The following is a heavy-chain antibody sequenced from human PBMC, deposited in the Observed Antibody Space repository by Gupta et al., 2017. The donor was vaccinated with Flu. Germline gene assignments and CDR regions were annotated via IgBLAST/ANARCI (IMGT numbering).Heavy chain of an antibody. D-gene: IGHD1-1*01. CDR2: ISYDGSNE. J-gene: IGHJ6*03. CDR3: ARAPDTKLRYYYYYMDV. Sequence: QVQLVESGGGVVQPGRSLRLSCAASGFTFSNYAMHWVRQAPGKGLEWVAFISYDGSNEYYADSVKGRFTIFRDKSKNTLYLQMNTLRNDDTAVYYCARAPDTKLRYYYYYMDVWGKGTTVTVSS. CDR1: GFTFSNYA. V-gene: IGHV3-30-3*01.